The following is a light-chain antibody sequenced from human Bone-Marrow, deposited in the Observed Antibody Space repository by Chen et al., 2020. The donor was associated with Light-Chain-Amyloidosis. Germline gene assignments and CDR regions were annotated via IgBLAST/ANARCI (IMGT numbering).Light chain of an antibody. CDR2: GSS. CDR1: QTISGNY. Sequence: EIVLAQSPATLSISPGEGANVACRGSQTISGNYLTWYQQKFGQPPRLLIYGSSSRATGIPDRFTGSGSGTDFTLTINRLEPEDFAMYYCQQYGTSPLTFGGGTKVESK. J-gene: IGKJ4*01. CDR3: QQYGTSPLT. V-gene: IGKV3-20*01.